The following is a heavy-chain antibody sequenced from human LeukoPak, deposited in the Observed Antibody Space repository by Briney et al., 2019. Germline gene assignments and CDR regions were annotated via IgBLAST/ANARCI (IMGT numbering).Heavy chain of an antibody. CDR1: GGTFSSYA. CDR3: ARDGGGFQRDAFDI. CDR2: IIPIFGTA. J-gene: IGHJ3*02. D-gene: IGHD2-15*01. V-gene: IGHV1-69*13. Sequence: SVKVSCKASGGTFSSYAISWVRQAPGQGLEWMGGIIPIFGTANYAQKFQGRVTITADESTSTAYTELSSLRSEDTAVYYCARDGGGFQRDAFDIWGQGTMVTVSS.